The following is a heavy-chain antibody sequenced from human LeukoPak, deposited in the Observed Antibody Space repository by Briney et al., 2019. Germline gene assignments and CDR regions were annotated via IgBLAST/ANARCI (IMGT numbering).Heavy chain of an antibody. J-gene: IGHJ3*02. CDR1: GFTFTGYY. CDR2: INPNSGGT. Sequence: ASVKVSCKASGFTFTGYYMHWVRQAPGQGLEWMGWINPNSGGTNYAQKFQGRVTMTRDTSISTAYMELSRLRSDDTALYYCARVAITMIVVVNPLDAFDIWGQGTMVTVSS. V-gene: IGHV1-2*02. D-gene: IGHD3-22*01. CDR3: ARVAITMIVVVNPLDAFDI.